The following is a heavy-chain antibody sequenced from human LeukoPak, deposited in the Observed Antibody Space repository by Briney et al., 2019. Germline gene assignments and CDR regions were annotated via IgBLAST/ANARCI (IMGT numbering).Heavy chain of an antibody. Sequence: GGSLRLSCAASGFTFSSYGMHWVRQAPGKGLEWVAVIWYDGSNKYYADSVKGRFTISRDNSKNTLYLQMNSLRAEDTAVYYCAKGVAIPTYLLYAFDIWGQGTMVTVSS. V-gene: IGHV3-33*06. CDR2: IWYDGSNK. J-gene: IGHJ3*02. CDR1: GFTFSSYG. CDR3: AKGVAIPTYLLYAFDI. D-gene: IGHD2/OR15-2a*01.